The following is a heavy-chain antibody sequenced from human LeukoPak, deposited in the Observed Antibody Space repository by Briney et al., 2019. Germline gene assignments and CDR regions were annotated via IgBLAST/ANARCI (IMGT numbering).Heavy chain of an antibody. CDR2: ISYDGSNK. CDR3: ARPPPTSSGWYFDY. Sequence: GASVKLSCKASGYTFSNYAMHWVRQAPGKGLEWVAVISYDGSNKYYAESVKGRFTISRDNSKNTLYLQMNSLRAEDTAVYYCARPPPTSSGWYFDYWGQGTLVTVSS. J-gene: IGHJ4*02. D-gene: IGHD6-19*01. V-gene: IGHV3-30*01. CDR1: GYTFSNYA.